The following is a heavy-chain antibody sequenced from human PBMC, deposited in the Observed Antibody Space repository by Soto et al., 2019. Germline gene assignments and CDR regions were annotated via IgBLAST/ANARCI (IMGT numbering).Heavy chain of an antibody. D-gene: IGHD5-12*01. CDR2: IYWDEDK. V-gene: IGHV2-5*02. Sequence: QITLKESGPRLVKPTQTLTLTCTFSGFSLRTRGVAVGWFRQPPGKALEWLVLIYWDEDKWYSPSLKSRLTIADDTSKNQVVLTMTNVDPVDTATYYCAHRPRGYASYFDYWGQGILVTVSS. CDR3: AHRPRGYASYFDY. CDR1: GFSLRTRGVA. J-gene: IGHJ4*02.